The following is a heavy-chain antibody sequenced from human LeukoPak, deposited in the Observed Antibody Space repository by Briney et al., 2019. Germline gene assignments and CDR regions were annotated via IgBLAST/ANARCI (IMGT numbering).Heavy chain of an antibody. CDR1: RFTFSRYW. J-gene: IGHJ4*02. V-gene: IGHV3-7*01. Sequence: GGSLRLSCAAARFTFSRYWMNWVRQAPGKGLEWVASIKEDGNEKSYVDSVKGRFTISRDNAKNSLYLQMNSLRAEDTAVYYCVSCGTTTCIIRFDHWGQGTLVTVSS. CDR2: IKEDGNEK. CDR3: VSCGTTTCIIRFDH. D-gene: IGHD2-2*01.